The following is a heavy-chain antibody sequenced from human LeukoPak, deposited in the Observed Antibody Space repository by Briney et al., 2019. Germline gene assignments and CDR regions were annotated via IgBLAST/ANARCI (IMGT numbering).Heavy chain of an antibody. CDR3: ARDRGHYFDY. D-gene: IGHD2-15*01. Sequence: GGSLRLSCAASGFTFTNAWMSWVRQAPGKGLEWVANTKQDGSENYYVDSVKGRFTISRDNGKNSLYLQMNSLRAEDTAVYYCARDRGHYFDYWGQGTLVTVSS. V-gene: IGHV3-7*04. CDR1: GFTFTNAW. CDR2: TKQDGSEN. J-gene: IGHJ4*02.